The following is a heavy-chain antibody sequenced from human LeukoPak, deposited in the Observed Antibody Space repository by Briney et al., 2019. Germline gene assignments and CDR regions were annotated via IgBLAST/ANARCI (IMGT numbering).Heavy chain of an antibody. CDR1: GGSISSGGYS. V-gene: IGHV4-30-2*01. J-gene: IGHJ4*02. Sequence: SQTLSLTCAVSGGSISSGGYSWSWIRQPPGKGLEWIGYIYHSGSTYYSPSLKSRVTISVDRSKNQFSLKLSSVTAADTAVYYCARVSTLNRYFDYWGQGTLVTVSS. CDR3: ARVSTLNRYFDY. D-gene: IGHD1-14*01. CDR2: IYHSGST.